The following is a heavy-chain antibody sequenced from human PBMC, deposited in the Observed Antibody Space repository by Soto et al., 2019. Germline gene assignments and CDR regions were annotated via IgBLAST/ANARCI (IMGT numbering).Heavy chain of an antibody. CDR3: AKSFRVARRYYMDV. J-gene: IGHJ6*03. V-gene: IGHV3-23*01. D-gene: IGHD3-10*01. CDR1: GFTFSSYA. CDR2: ISGSGGST. Sequence: EVQLLESGGGLVQPGGSLRLSCAASGFTFSSYAMSWVRQAPGKGLEWVSAISGSGGSTYYADSVKGRFTISRDNSKNALYLQMNSLRAEDTAVYYCAKSFRVARRYYMDVWGKGTTVTVSS.